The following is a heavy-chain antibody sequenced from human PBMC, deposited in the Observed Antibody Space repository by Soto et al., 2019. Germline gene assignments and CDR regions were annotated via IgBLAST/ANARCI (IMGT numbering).Heavy chain of an antibody. J-gene: IGHJ4*02. V-gene: IGHV4-30-2*01. Sequence: PSETLSLTCAVSGGSISSGGYAWAWIRQPPGKGLEWVGYIYQSGSTYYNPSLKSRVTIAADRSKNQLSLNLASVTAADTAVYYCARSYSGGDAYFDYWSQGTVVTVSS. CDR1: GGSISSGGYA. CDR2: IYQSGST. CDR3: ARSYSGGDAYFDY. D-gene: IGHD2-21*02.